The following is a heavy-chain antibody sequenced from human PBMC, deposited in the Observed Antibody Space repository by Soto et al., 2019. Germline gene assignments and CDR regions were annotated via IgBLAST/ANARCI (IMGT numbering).Heavy chain of an antibody. V-gene: IGHV3-74*01. CDR2: IDTDGSTT. CDR3: PRGGGFSGNYL. Sequence: EVQLVESGGGLVQPGGSLRLSCAASGFSFSDYWMHWVRQAPGKGLVWVSCIDTDGSTTTYADSVTGRFTISRGNGKTTMYLPMDSLRADGTALSYCPRGGGFSGNYLGGQGTLVPVSS. CDR1: GFSFSDYW. J-gene: IGHJ4*02. D-gene: IGHD1-26*01.